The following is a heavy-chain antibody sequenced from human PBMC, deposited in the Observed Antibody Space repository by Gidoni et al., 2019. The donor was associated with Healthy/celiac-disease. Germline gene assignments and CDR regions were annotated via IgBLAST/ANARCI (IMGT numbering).Heavy chain of an antibody. CDR2: ISWNSGSI. CDR1: GFTFDDYA. J-gene: IGHJ1*01. CDR3: AKDIGRYYYDSSGYGKYFQH. D-gene: IGHD3-22*01. Sequence: EVQLVESGGGLVQPGRSLSLSCAASGFTFDDYAMHWVRQAPGKGLEWVSGISWNSGSIGYADSVKGRFTISRDNAKNSLYLQMNSLRAEDTALYYCAKDIGRYYYDSSGYGKYFQHWGQGTLVTVSS. V-gene: IGHV3-9*01.